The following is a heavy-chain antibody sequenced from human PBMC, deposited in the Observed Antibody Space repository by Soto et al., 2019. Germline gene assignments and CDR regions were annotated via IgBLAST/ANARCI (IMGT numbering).Heavy chain of an antibody. D-gene: IGHD3-10*01. Sequence: QGKLVQSGPEVKKPGASVKVSCTASGYSFSGYDITWVRQAPGQGLEWLGWVSTSIRSTMSAEKLQGRLTMTTDTSTTTVYMELRGLTSDDTAVXYXARDSGAALYGEDALDIWGQGTMVSVSX. CDR2: VSTSIRST. CDR3: ARDSGAALYGEDALDI. V-gene: IGHV1-18*04. J-gene: IGHJ3*02. CDR1: GYSFSGYD.